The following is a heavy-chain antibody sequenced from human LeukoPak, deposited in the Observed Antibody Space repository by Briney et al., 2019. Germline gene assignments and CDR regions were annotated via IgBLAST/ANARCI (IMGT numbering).Heavy chain of an antibody. CDR3: ARCRDYYDSGGYYCTLDY. V-gene: IGHV1-8*01. Sequence: GASVKVSCKASGYTFTSYDINWVRQATGQGLEWMGWMNPNSGNTGYAQKFKGRVTMPRNTSISTAYMEQSSLRSEDTAVYYCARCRDYYDSGGYYCTLDYWGQGTLVTVSS. CDR1: GYTFTSYD. CDR2: MNPNSGNT. J-gene: IGHJ4*02. D-gene: IGHD3-22*01.